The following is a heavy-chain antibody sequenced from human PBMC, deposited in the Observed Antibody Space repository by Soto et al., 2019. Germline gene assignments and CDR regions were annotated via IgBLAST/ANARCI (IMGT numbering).Heavy chain of an antibody. CDR1: SVSISSSNW. CDR3: ARQTMVRGVIGSFDY. CDR2: IYHSGST. Sequence: QVQLRESGPGLVKPSGTLSLTCVVSSVSISSSNWWSWVRQPPGKGLEWIGEIYHSGSTNYNPSLKSRVTISVDKSKSQFSLKLSSVTAADTAVYYCARQTMVRGVIGSFDYWGQGTLVTVSS. D-gene: IGHD3-10*01. V-gene: IGHV4-4*02. J-gene: IGHJ4*02.